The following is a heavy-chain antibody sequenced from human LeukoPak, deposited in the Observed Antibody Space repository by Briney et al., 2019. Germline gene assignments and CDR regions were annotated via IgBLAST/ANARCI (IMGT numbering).Heavy chain of an antibody. V-gene: IGHV3-33*05. J-gene: IGHJ3*02. CDR3: ARAAPYYYDSSGYSAFDS. CDR1: GFTFSSYG. D-gene: IGHD3-22*01. CDR2: ISDDGSST. Sequence: GGSLRLSCAASGFTFSSYGMHWVRQAPGKGLEWVAVISDDGSSTHYADSVKGRFTISRDNAKNSLYLQMNSLRDEDTAVYYCARAAPYYYDSSGYSAFDSWGQGTMVTVSA.